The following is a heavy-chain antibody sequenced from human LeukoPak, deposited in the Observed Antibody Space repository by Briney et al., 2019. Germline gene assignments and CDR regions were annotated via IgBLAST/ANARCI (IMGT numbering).Heavy chain of an antibody. CDR3: ARKSVTTDSDY. V-gene: IGHV1-2*02. CDR2: INPNSGGT. CDR1: GYTFTDYY. J-gene: IGHJ4*02. D-gene: IGHD4-11*01. Sequence: GASVKVSCKASGYTFTDYYMHWVRQAPGQGLEWMGWINPNSGGTNYAQKFQGRVTMTTDTSTSTAYMELRSLRSDDTAVYYCARKSVTTDSDYWGQGTLVTVSS.